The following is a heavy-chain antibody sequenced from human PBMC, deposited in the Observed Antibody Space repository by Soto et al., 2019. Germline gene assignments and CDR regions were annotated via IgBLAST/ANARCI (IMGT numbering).Heavy chain of an antibody. J-gene: IGHJ6*02. Sequence: QVQLVQSGAEAKKPGSSVNVSCKTSGGTFSSYAISGVRQAPGQGLEWMGGIVPLFRTRNDAQKFQGRVTITADTSTYTVYMEMSGLRSGDTAVYYCARGGYSSSWSNLLDRSGLDVLGQGTTVTVSS. D-gene: IGHD5-12*01. V-gene: IGHV1-69*06. CDR3: ARGGYSSSWSNLLDRSGLDV. CDR1: GGTFSSYA. CDR2: IVPLFRTR.